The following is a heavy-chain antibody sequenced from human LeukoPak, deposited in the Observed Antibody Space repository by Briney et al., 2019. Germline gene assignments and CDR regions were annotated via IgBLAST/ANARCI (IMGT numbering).Heavy chain of an antibody. CDR2: MNPNSANT. CDR3: ARARTDLESGDLAYAFEI. J-gene: IGHJ3*02. D-gene: IGHD7-27*01. CDR1: GYTFTSYD. V-gene: IGHV1-8*02. Sequence: ASVKVSCKASGYTFTSYDINWVRQAAGQGLEWMGWMNPNSANTGYAEKFQGRVSMTRNNPISTAYMELSGLRSEDTAVYYCARARTDLESGDLAYAFEIWGQGTMITVSS.